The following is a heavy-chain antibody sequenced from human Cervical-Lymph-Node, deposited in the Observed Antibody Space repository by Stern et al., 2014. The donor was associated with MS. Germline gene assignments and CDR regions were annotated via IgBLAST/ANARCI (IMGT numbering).Heavy chain of an antibody. D-gene: IGHD3-22*01. CDR3: ARDTYYDSNGPNSH. CDR1: GYIFTSYA. J-gene: IGHJ4*02. V-gene: IGHV1-3*04. CDR2: INTDNGKQ. Sequence: VQLVQSGAEVKKPGASVKVSCQASGYIFTSYAMHWARQAPGQRLEWMGCINTDNGKQRYSQECQGRVTIARDASANTVYMEMSSLRSEDTAVYYCARDTYYDSNGPNSHWGQGTLVTVS.